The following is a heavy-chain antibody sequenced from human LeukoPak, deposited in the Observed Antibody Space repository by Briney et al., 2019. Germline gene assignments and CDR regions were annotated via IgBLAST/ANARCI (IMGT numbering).Heavy chain of an antibody. CDR1: GFTFSSYA. CDR2: ISYDGSNK. V-gene: IGHV3-30*14. CDR3: ARDRNYYDSSGYPNHDAFDI. D-gene: IGHD3-22*01. Sequence: GGSLRLSCAASGFTFSSYAMHWVRQAPGKGLEWVAVISYDGSNKYYADSVKGRFTISRHNSKNTLYLQMNSLRAEDTAVYYCARDRNYYDSSGYPNHDAFDIWGQGTMVTVSS. J-gene: IGHJ3*02.